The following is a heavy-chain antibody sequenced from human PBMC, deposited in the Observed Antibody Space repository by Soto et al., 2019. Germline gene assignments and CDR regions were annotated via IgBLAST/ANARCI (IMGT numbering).Heavy chain of an antibody. Sequence: EVQLLESEGGFVQPGGSLRLSCAGSGFTLKNYAMSWVRQAPGKGLEWVSGISGSGGSTYYTDSVKGRFTMSRDNSKNTLYLQMNSLRAEDTAVYYCAKWYCSGGSCYPTFDSWGQGTLVTVSS. CDR3: AKWYCSGGSCYPTFDS. CDR1: GFTLKNYA. J-gene: IGHJ4*02. CDR2: ISGSGGST. V-gene: IGHV3-23*01. D-gene: IGHD2-15*01.